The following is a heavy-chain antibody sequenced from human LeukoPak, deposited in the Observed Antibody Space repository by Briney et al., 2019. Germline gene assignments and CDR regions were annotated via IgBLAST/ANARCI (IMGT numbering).Heavy chain of an antibody. J-gene: IGHJ4*02. CDR1: GFTFSSYS. CDR2: ISSSSTYI. D-gene: IGHD1-20*01. CDR3: ARESIIGTTVSYYFDY. V-gene: IGHV3-21*01. Sequence: PGESLRLFCAASGFTFSSYSMNRVRQAPGKGLEWVSSISSSSTYIYYADSVKGRFTISRDNAKNSLYLQMNSLRAEDTAVYYCARESIIGTTVSYYFDYWGQGTLVTVSS.